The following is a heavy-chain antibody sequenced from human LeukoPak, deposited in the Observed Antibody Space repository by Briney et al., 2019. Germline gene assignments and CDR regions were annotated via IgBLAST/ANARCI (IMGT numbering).Heavy chain of an antibody. Sequence: GESLKISCKGSGYSFTSYWIGWVRQMPGKGLEWMGIIYPGDSDTRYSPSFQGQVTISADKSISTAYLQWSSLKASDTAMYYCATGSDFGVVSYYFDYWGQGTLVTVSS. J-gene: IGHJ4*02. D-gene: IGHD3-3*01. CDR2: IYPGDSDT. CDR3: ATGSDFGVVSYYFDY. V-gene: IGHV5-51*01. CDR1: GYSFTSYW.